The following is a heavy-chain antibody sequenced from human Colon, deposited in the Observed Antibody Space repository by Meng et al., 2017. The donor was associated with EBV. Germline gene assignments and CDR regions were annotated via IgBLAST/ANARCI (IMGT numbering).Heavy chain of an antibody. J-gene: IGHJ4*02. CDR2: VYHTGST. Sequence: QGQPQELGPGLVKPSGTLSRTCAVSGGSISSSHWWTWVRQPPGKGLEWIGEVYHTGSTKYNPSLKSRLTISVDKSKNQFSLNLTSVTAADTAVYYCARVWQSLTAFFDSWGQGTLVTVSS. V-gene: IGHV4-4*02. CDR1: GGSISSSHW. D-gene: IGHD2-21*01. CDR3: ARVWQSLTAFFDS.